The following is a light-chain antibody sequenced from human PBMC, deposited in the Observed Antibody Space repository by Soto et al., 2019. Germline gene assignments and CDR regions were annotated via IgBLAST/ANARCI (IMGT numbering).Light chain of an antibody. J-gene: IGKJ5*01. V-gene: IGKV3-15*01. CDR2: GAS. CDR1: QSVSSN. CDR3: QHYLNYPIT. Sequence: EIVMTQSPATLSVSPGERATLSCRASQSVSSNLAWYQQKPGQAPRLLIYGASTRATGIPARFSGSGSGTEFTLTISSLQSEDFATYYCQHYLNYPITFGQGTRLE.